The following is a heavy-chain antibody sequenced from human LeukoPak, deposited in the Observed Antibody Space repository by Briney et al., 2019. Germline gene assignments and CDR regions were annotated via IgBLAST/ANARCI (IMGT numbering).Heavy chain of an antibody. CDR3: AREDFGGVIVSTFDY. Sequence: GGSLRLSCVASGFTFRTYWMNWVRQAPGKGLEWVSYISSSGSTIYYADSVKGRFTISRDNAKNSLYLQMNSLRAEDTAVYYCAREDFGGVIVSTFDYWGQGTLVTVSS. CDR1: GFTFRTYW. V-gene: IGHV3-48*04. CDR2: ISSSGSTI. J-gene: IGHJ4*02. D-gene: IGHD3-16*02.